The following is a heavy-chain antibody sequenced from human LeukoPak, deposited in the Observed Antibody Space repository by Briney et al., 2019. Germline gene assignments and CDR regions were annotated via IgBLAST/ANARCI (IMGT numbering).Heavy chain of an antibody. V-gene: IGHV1-46*01. CDR2: IYPSGGST. Sequence: ASVKVSCKASGYTFTTYYIHWGRQGPGQGHEWMGMIYPSGGSTRNAQKFQGRVTMTRDMSTSTVYMELSRLGSEDTAVYYCARATPRDGDAFDIWGQGTMVTVSS. D-gene: IGHD1-14*01. J-gene: IGHJ3*02. CDR1: GYTFTTYY. CDR3: ARATPRDGDAFDI.